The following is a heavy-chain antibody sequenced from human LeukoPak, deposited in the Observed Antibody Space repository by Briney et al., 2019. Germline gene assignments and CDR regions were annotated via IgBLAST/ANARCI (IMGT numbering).Heavy chain of an antibody. D-gene: IGHD6-19*01. CDR1: GASISNSSYY. CDR2: IYDGGSN. V-gene: IGHV4-39*01. J-gene: IGHJ6*03. CDR3: ARRLRGGGSVAGTAKIDYPHPYYYMDV. Sequence: SETLSLTCIVSGASISNSSYYWGWIRQSPGKGLEWIGSIYDGGSNYYNPSLKSRVTISVDTSTNQFSLRLSSVTAADTAVYYCARRLRGGGSVAGTAKIDYPHPYYYMDVWGKGTTVTVSS.